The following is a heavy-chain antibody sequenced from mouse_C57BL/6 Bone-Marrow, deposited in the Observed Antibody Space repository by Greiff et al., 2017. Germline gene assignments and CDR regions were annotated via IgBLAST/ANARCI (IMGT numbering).Heavy chain of an antibody. D-gene: IGHD2-5*01. CDR2: ISSGGDDI. CDR3: TREGNSNPYAMDY. J-gene: IGHJ4*01. CDR1: GFTFSSYA. Sequence: EVMLVESGEGLVQPGGSLKLSCAASGFTFSSYAMSWVRQSPEKRLEWVAYISSGGDDIYSADTVKGRFTISRDNARNTLYLQMSSLESEDTAMYYCTREGNSNPYAMDYWGQGTSVTVSS. V-gene: IGHV5-9-1*02.